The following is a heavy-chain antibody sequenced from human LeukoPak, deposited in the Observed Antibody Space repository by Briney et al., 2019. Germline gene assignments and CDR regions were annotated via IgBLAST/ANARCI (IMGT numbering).Heavy chain of an antibody. CDR2: IYYSGST. D-gene: IGHD3-10*01. V-gene: IGHV4-59*01. J-gene: IGHJ5*02. CDR1: GGSFSSYY. CDR3: ARDKGGQLLWFGELFGWFDP. Sequence: SETLSLTCTVSGGSFSSYYWSWIRQPPGKGLEWIGYIYYSGSTNYNPSLKSRVTISVDTSKNQFSLKLSSVTAADTAVYYCARDKGGQLLWFGELFGWFDPWGQGTLVTVSS.